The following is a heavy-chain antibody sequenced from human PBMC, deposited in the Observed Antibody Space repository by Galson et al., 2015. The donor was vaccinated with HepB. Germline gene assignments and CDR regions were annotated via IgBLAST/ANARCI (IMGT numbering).Heavy chain of an antibody. CDR2: IKSKTDGGTA. V-gene: IGHV3-15*01. D-gene: IGHD3-3*01. CDR1: GFNFKSAW. J-gene: IGHJ4*02. CDR3: TTHGARCLECSFTHIYSDY. Sequence: SLRLSCAASGFNFKSAWMTWIRQAPGKGLEWVGHIKSKTDGGTADYGAPVKVRFTISREDSKNTVSLQMHSQKTEDTAVYYCTTHGARCLECSFTHIYSDYWGQGILVTVSS.